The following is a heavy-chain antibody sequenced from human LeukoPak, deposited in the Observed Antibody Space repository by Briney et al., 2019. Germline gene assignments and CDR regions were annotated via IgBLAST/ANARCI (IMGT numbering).Heavy chain of an antibody. CDR3: EYSSGWRRIDY. D-gene: IGHD6-19*01. J-gene: IGHJ4*02. CDR2: IYSGGST. CDR1: GFTVSSNY. V-gene: IGHV3-66*01. Sequence: PGGSLRLSSAASGFTVSSNYMSWVRQAPGKGLEWVSVIYSGGSTYYADSVKGRFTISRDNSKNTLYLQMNSLRAEDTAVYYCEYSSGWRRIDYWGQGTLVTVSS.